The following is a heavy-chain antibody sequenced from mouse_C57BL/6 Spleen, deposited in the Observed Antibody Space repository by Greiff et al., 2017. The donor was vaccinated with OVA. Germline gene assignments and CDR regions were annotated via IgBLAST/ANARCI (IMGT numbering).Heavy chain of an antibody. J-gene: IGHJ2*01. Sequence: VQLQQSGPELVNPGSSVKISCKASGYAFSSSWMNWVKQRPGKGLEWIGRIYPGDGDTNYNGKFKGKATLTADKSSSTAYMQLSSLTSEDSAVYFCAALREGYWGQGTTLTVSS. D-gene: IGHD1-1*01. CDR3: AALREGY. CDR2: IYPGDGDT. V-gene: IGHV1-82*01. CDR1: GYAFSSSW.